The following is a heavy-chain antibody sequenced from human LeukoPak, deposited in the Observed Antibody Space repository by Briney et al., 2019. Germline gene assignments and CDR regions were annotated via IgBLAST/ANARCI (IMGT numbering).Heavy chain of an antibody. CDR2: VYHNGRT. J-gene: IGHJ4*02. D-gene: IGHD3-9*01. V-gene: IGHV4-4*02. CDR1: GGYISSIHW. Sequence: SGTLSLTCAVSGGYISSIHWWSWVRQPPGKGLEWIGEVYHNGRTNYNPSLKSRVTISVDKSNNQFSLILNSVTAADTAVYYCARGGDYDILTGRDYYFDYWGQGTLVTVSS. CDR3: ARGGDYDILTGRDYYFDY.